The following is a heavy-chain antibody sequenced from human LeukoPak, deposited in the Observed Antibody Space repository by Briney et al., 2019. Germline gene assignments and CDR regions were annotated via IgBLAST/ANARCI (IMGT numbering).Heavy chain of an antibody. J-gene: IGHJ5*02. Sequence: SETLSLTCTVSGYSISSGYYWSWIRQPPGKGLEWIGYIYYSGSTNYKPSLKSRVTISVDTSKNQFSLKLSSVTAADTAVYYCARGGYYGSGNDFRFDPWGQGTLVTVSS. CDR1: GYSISSGYY. V-gene: IGHV4-61*01. D-gene: IGHD3-10*01. CDR2: IYYSGST. CDR3: ARGGYYGSGNDFRFDP.